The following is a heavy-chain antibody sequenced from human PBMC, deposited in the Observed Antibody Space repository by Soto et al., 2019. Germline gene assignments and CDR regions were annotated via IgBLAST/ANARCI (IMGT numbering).Heavy chain of an antibody. CDR3: ARGGSSDWQVALDI. Sequence: SETLSLTCAVYAGSFSHYYWNWIRQSPGKGLEWIGKIKHSGSSNYNPSLRSRVPISVDMSKNQFSLRLTSVTAADTAVYYCARGGSSDWQVALDIWGQGTMVTVSS. CDR2: IKHSGSS. J-gene: IGHJ3*02. CDR1: AGSFSHYY. V-gene: IGHV4-34*01. D-gene: IGHD6-19*01.